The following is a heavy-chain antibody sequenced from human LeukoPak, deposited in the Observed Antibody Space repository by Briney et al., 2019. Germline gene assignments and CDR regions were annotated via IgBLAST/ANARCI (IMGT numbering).Heavy chain of an antibody. CDR1: GFTFSSYE. CDR2: ISSSGSTI. D-gene: IGHD6-19*01. J-gene: IGHJ4*02. Sequence: GGSLRLSCAASGFTFSSYEMNWVRQAPGKGLEWVSYISSSGSTIYYADSVKGRFTISRDNAKNSLYLQMNSLRAEDTAVYYCARDSHSSGWWVDYWGQGTLVTVSS. CDR3: ARDSHSSGWWVDY. V-gene: IGHV3-48*03.